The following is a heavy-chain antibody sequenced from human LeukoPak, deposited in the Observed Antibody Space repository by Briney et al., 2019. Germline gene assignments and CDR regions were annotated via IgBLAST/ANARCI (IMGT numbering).Heavy chain of an antibody. D-gene: IGHD1-26*01. CDR1: GYTFTGYY. J-gene: IGHJ4*02. CDR2: INPNSGGT. CDR3: ARTVPVKSGSYPC. V-gene: IGHV1-2*02. Sequence: ASVKVSCKASGYTFTGYYMHWVRQAPGQGLEWMGWINPNSGGTNYAQKFQGRVTMTRDTSISTAYMELSSLRSEDTAVYYCARTVPVKSGSYPCWGQGTLVTVSS.